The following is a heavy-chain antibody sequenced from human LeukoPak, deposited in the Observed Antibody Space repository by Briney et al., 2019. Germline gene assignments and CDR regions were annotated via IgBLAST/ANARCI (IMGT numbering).Heavy chain of an antibody. CDR1: GGSFSGYY. D-gene: IGHD3-10*01. CDR3: ARGRGVPQNWFDP. Sequence: PSETLSLTCAVYGGSFSGYYWSWIRQPPGKGLEWIGEINHSGSTNYNPSLKSRVSMSIDTSKNQFSLKLSSVTAADRAVYYCARGRGVPQNWFDPWGQGTLVTVSS. J-gene: IGHJ5*02. CDR2: INHSGST. V-gene: IGHV4-34*01.